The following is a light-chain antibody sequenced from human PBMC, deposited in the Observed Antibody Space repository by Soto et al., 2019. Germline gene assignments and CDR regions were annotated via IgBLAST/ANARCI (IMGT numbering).Light chain of an antibody. V-gene: IGKV3-20*01. CDR3: QHFGGTTFT. CDR1: QSVSSSY. J-gene: IGKJ5*01. CDR2: GAS. Sequence: EIVLTQSPGTLSWSPGEGATLSCRASQSVSSSYIAWYQQRPGQTPSLLIYGASTRATGIPDRFSGSGSGTHFTLTISRLEPGDFAVYYCQHFGGTTFTFGQGTRLEIK.